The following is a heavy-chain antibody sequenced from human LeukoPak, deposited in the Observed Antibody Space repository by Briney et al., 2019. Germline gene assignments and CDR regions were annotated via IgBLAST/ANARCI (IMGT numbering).Heavy chain of an antibody. Sequence: PGASLRLSRAASGFTFSSYAMSWVRQAPGKGLEWVSAISGSGGSTYYADSVKGRFTISRDNSKNTLYLQMNSLRAEDTAVYYCAKDPRIQLWFVRASGSYYGMDVWGQGTTVTVSS. CDR2: ISGSGGST. V-gene: IGHV3-23*01. CDR3: AKDPRIQLWFVRASGSYYGMDV. J-gene: IGHJ6*02. D-gene: IGHD5-18*01. CDR1: GFTFSSYA.